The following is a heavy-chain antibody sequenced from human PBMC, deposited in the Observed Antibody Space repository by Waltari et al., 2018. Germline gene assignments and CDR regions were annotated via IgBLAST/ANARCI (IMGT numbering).Heavy chain of an antibody. J-gene: IGHJ6*02. CDR1: GSSISSSSYY. D-gene: IGHD6-13*01. V-gene: IGHV4-39*07. Sequence: QLQLQESGPGLVKPSETLSLTCTVSGSSISSSSYYWGWIRQPPGKGLEWIGRIYYSGSTYYNPSLKSRVTISVDTSKNQFSLKLSSVTAADTAVYYCARDQRRSAAGTSDGMDVWGQGTTVTVSS. CDR3: ARDQRRSAAGTSDGMDV. CDR2: IYYSGST.